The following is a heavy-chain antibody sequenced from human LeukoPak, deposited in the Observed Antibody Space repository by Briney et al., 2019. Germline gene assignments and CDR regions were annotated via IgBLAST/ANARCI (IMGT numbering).Heavy chain of an antibody. CDR1: GGSISGYY. D-gene: IGHD1-1*01. Sequence: SETLSLTCTVPGGSISGYYWTWIRQPPRKGLEYIGYIYYSGSTNHNPSLKSRVTISVDTSKNQFSLKLSSVTAADTAVYYCARGRYTFDYWGQGTLVTVSS. V-gene: IGHV4-59*01. CDR2: IYYSGST. J-gene: IGHJ4*02. CDR3: ARGRYTFDY.